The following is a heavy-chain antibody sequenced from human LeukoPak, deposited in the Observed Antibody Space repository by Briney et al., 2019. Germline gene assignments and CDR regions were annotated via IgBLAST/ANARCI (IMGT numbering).Heavy chain of an antibody. V-gene: IGHV3-33*01. D-gene: IGHD6-19*01. Sequence: GGAPRLSCATSGFTLSSYGMPWGRPAPGQGAEWVAGIWYDGSNIYYADSVKGRFTISRDNSKNTLYLQMNSLRAEDTAVYYCARDQGRWIAVAGLFDYWGQGTLVTVSS. CDR2: IWYDGSNI. CDR3: ARDQGRWIAVAGLFDY. CDR1: GFTLSSYG. J-gene: IGHJ4*02.